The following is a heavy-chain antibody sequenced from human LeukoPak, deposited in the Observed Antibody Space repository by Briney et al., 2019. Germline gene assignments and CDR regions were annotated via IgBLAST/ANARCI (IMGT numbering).Heavy chain of an antibody. CDR3: ARSLRYCSGGSCYSDWFDP. D-gene: IGHD2-15*01. J-gene: IGHJ5*02. CDR1: GGTFSSYA. V-gene: IGHV1-69*13. Sequence: SVKVSCKASGGTFSSYAISWVRQAPGQGLEWMGGIIPIFDTANYAQKFQGRVTITADESTSTAYMELSSLRSEDTAVYYCARSLRYCSGGSCYSDWFDPWGQGTLVTVSS. CDR2: IIPIFDTA.